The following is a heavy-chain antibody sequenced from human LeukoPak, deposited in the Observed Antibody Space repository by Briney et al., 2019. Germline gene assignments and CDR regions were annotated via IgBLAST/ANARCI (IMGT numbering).Heavy chain of an antibody. CDR1: GFTFSSYG. Sequence: GGSLRLSCAASGFTFSSYGMHWVRQAPGKGLEWVAVIWYDGSNKYYADSVKGRFTISRDNSKNTLYVQMNSLRAEDTAVYYCARDYDSSGFSPSNWGREPWSPSPQ. V-gene: IGHV3-33*01. D-gene: IGHD3-22*01. J-gene: IGHJ4*02. CDR2: IWYDGSNK. CDR3: ARDYDSSGFSPSN.